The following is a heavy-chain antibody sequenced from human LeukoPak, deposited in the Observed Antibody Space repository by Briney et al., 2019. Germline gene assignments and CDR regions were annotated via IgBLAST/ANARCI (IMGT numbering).Heavy chain of an antibody. V-gene: IGHV1-69-2*01. CDR3: ATAGHPLFDY. D-gene: IGHD2-21*01. Sequence: GASVKVSCKASGYSFSDYYMHWVQQAPGKGLEWMGRVDPADGQTIYAQKFQGRVTITADTSTDTAYMELSSLRSDDTAVYYCATAGHPLFDYWGQGTLVTVSS. CDR2: VDPADGQT. CDR1: GYSFSDYY. J-gene: IGHJ4*02.